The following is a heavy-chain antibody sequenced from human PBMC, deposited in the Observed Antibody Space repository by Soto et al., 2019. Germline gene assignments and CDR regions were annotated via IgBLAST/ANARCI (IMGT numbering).Heavy chain of an antibody. J-gene: IGHJ5*02. D-gene: IGHD3-3*01. CDR1: EGASSTYY. Sequence: PSLPLSVTWSVSEGASSTYYWSWIRQPAGKGLEWIGRIYSSGSTKYNPSLQSRVTMSLDTSNNQFSLRLTSVTAADTAVYYCARGQRFSDWFDPWCQGTLVTAPQ. V-gene: IGHV4-4*07. CDR3: ARGQRFSDWFDP. CDR2: IYSSGST.